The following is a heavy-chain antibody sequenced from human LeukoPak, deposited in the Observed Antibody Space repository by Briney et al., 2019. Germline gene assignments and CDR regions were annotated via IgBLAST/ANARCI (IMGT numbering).Heavy chain of an antibody. CDR2: ISYDGSNK. J-gene: IGHJ4*02. D-gene: IGHD3-9*01. Sequence: GGSLRLSCAASGFTFSSYAMHWVRQAPGKGLEWVAVISYDGSNKYYADSVKGRFTISRDNSKNTLYLQINSLRAEDTAVYYCAREEYYDILTGLDYWGQGTLVTVSS. CDR3: AREEYYDILTGLDY. V-gene: IGHV3-30-3*01. CDR1: GFTFSSYA.